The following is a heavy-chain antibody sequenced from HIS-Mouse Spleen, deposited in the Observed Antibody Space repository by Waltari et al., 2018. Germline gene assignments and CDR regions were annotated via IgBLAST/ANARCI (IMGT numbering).Heavy chain of an antibody. CDR1: GFPFIRYA. J-gene: IGHJ4*02. Sequence: QVQLVESGGGVVQPGRSLRLPWAAAGFPFIRYAMAWVRQAPGKGLEWVAVISYDGSNKYYADSVKGRFTISRDNSKNTLYLQMNSLRAEDTAVYYCARDHRNNWAIRDWGQGTLVTVSS. CDR3: ARDHRNNWAIRD. D-gene: IGHD1-20*01. CDR2: ISYDGSNK. V-gene: IGHV3-30-3*01.